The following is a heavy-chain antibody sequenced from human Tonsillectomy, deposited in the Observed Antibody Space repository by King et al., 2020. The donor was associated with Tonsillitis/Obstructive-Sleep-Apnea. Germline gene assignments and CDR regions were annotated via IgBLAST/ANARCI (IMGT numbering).Heavy chain of an antibody. J-gene: IGHJ3*02. CDR3: ARESMGIDAFDI. V-gene: IGHV1-2*04. D-gene: IGHD2/OR15-2a*01. CDR1: GYTFTGYY. CDR2: INPNSGCT. Sequence: QLVQSGAEVKKPGASVKVSCKASGYTFTGYYMHLVRQAPGQGLEWMGWINPNSGCTNYAQKFQGWGTRTRGTSISTAYMELSRLRSDDTAVYYCARESMGIDAFDIWGQGTMVTVSS.